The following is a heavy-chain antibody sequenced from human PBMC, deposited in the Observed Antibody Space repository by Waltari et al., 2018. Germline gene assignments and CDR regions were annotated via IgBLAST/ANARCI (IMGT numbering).Heavy chain of an antibody. D-gene: IGHD7-27*01. Sequence: EVQLVESGGGLVKPGGSLSLACAASGFHFRSDSMNWVRQAPGKGLEWISSISSTGTYTHYADSVKGRFTISRDNAKNSLYLQMNSLRAEDTGVYWCATGGWGFYLDNWGQGTLVTFSS. CDR2: ISSTGTYT. J-gene: IGHJ4*02. V-gene: IGHV3-21*01. CDR1: GFHFRSDS. CDR3: ATGGWGFYLDN.